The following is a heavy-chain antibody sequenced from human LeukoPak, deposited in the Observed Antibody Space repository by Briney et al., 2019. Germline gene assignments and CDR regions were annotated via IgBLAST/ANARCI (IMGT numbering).Heavy chain of an antibody. Sequence: GGSLRLSCEGPGFTFRSHWVSWVRQAPGKGLEWVANIHQYGGEKYYVDSVRGRFSISRDNAKNSLYLEMNSLRAKDTAVYYCARVEVALSRESWGQGTLVTVSS. D-gene: IGHD3-10*01. CDR3: ARVEVALSRES. J-gene: IGHJ5*02. CDR1: GFTFRSHW. V-gene: IGHV3-7*01. CDR2: IHQYGGEK.